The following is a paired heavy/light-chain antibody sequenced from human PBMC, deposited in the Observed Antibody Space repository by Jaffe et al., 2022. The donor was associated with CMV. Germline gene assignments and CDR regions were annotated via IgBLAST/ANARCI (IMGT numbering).Light chain of an antibody. Sequence: EIVLTQSPATLSLSPGERATLSCRASQSVSSYLAWYQQKPGQAPRLLIYDASNRATGIPARFSGSGSGTDFTLTISSLEPEDFAVYYCQQRSNWPPRTFGQGTKVEIK. J-gene: IGKJ1*01. CDR2: DAS. CDR3: QQRSNWPPRT. V-gene: IGKV3-11*01. CDR1: QSVSSY.
Heavy chain of an antibody. CDR3: AKDIGEDRYDFWSGYPQGYFDY. J-gene: IGHJ4*02. V-gene: IGHV3-9*01. D-gene: IGHD3-3*01. Sequence: EVQLVESGGGLVQPGRSLRLSCAASGFTFDDYAMHWVRQAPGKGLEWVSGISWNSGSIGYADSVKGRFTISRDNAKNSLYLQMNSLRAEDTALYYCAKDIGEDRYDFWSGYPQGYFDYWGQGTLVTVSS. CDR2: ISWNSGSI. CDR1: GFTFDDYA.